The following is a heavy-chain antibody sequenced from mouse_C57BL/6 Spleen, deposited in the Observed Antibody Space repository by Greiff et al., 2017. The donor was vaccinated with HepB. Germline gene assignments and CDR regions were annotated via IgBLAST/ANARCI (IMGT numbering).Heavy chain of an antibody. Sequence: QVQLQQSGAELVRPGASVTLSCKASGYTFTDYDMHWVKQTPVHGLEWIGAFDPETGGTAYNQKFKGKAILTADKSSSTAYMELRSLTSEDSAVYYCTREEGWGQGTTLTVSS. J-gene: IGHJ2*01. V-gene: IGHV1-15*01. CDR2: FDPETGGT. CDR3: TREEG. CDR1: GYTFTDYD.